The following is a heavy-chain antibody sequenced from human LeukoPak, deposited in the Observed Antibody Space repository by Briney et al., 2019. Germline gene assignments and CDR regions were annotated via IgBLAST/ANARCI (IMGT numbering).Heavy chain of an antibody. CDR2: ISSSSSYI. CDR1: GFTFSSYS. CDR3: ARVPGDCSGGSCYLGYYYGMDV. V-gene: IGHV3-21*01. D-gene: IGHD2-15*01. J-gene: IGHJ6*02. Sequence: PGGSLRLSCAASGFTFSSYSMNWVRQAPGKGLGWVSSISSSSSYIYYADSVKGRFTISRDNAKNLLYLQMNSLRAEDTAVYYCARVPGDCSGGSCYLGYYYGMDVWGQGTTVTVSS.